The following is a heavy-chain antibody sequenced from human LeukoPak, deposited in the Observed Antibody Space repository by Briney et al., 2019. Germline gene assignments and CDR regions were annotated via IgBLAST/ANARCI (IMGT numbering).Heavy chain of an antibody. J-gene: IGHJ4*02. CDR3: AKDQSSPYGSFFDY. CDR2: ISGSGGST. CDR1: GFTFSSYA. V-gene: IGHV3-23*01. Sequence: GGPLRLSCAASGFTFSSYAMSWVRQAPGKGLEWVSAISGSGGSTYYADSVKGRFTISRDNSKNTLYLQMNSLRAEDTAVYYCAKDQSSPYGSFFDYWGQGTLVTVSS. D-gene: IGHD3-10*01.